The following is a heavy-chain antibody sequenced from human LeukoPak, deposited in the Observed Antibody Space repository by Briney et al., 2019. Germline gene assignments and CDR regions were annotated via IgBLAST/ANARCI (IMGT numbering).Heavy chain of an antibody. J-gene: IGHJ4*02. V-gene: IGHV5-51*01. Sequence: GESLKISCKGSGYSFTNYWIGWVRQMPGKGLEWMGIIDPGDSDTRYSPSFQGQVTISADKSISTAYLQWSSLKASDTAMYYRARQIAVAGNFYFDYWGQGTLVTVSS. CDR3: ARQIAVAGNFYFDY. D-gene: IGHD6-19*01. CDR2: IDPGDSDT. CDR1: GYSFTNYW.